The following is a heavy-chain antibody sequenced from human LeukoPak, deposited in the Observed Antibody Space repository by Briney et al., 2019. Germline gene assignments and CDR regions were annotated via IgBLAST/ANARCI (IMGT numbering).Heavy chain of an antibody. Sequence: GGSLRLSCAASGFTFSGYSMNWVRQAPGKGLEWISYISSSSSTIYYADSVKGRFTISRDNANNSLYLQMNTLRAEDTAVYYCARDPFSSSSFDYWGRGTLVTVSS. V-gene: IGHV3-48*01. CDR3: ARDPFSSSSFDY. CDR2: ISSSSSTI. D-gene: IGHD6-13*01. J-gene: IGHJ4*02. CDR1: GFTFSGYS.